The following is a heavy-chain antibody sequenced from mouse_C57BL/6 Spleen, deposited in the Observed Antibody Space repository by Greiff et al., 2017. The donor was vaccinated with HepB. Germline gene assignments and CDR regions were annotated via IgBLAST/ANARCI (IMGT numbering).Heavy chain of an antibody. Sequence: VQLQQSGAELAKPGASVKLSCKASGYTFTSYWMHWVKQRPGQGLEWIGYINPSSGYTKYNQKFKVKATLTADKSSSTAYMQLSSLTYEDSAVYYCADATSGSSSWFAYWGQGTLVTVSA. J-gene: IGHJ3*01. CDR1: GYTFTSYW. CDR3: ADATSGSSSWFAY. V-gene: IGHV1-7*01. D-gene: IGHD1-1*01. CDR2: INPSSGYT.